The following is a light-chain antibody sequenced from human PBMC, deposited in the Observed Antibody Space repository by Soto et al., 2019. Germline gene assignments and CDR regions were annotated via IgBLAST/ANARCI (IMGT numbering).Light chain of an antibody. J-gene: IGKJ5*01. CDR2: AAS. V-gene: IGKV1-12*01. CDR3: QQANSFPIT. Sequence: DVQMTQSPSSVSASVGDRVTITCRASQGIRSWLAWYQQKPGTAPKLLIYAASTWQSAVRGRFSGSGSGTDFSLTISNLQPDDFATYYCQQANSFPITFGQGTRLEIK. CDR1: QGIRSW.